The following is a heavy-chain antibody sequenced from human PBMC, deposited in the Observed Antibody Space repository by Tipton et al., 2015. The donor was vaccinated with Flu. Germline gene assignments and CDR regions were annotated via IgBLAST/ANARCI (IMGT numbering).Heavy chain of an antibody. Sequence: VQLVQSGAEVKKPGESLKISCKGSGYSFTTYWIGWVRQMPGKGLEWMGIIYPGDSDTRYNPSFQGQVTISADKSMNTAYLQWSSRKASNTAMYYCARLKDYYYDTRGYYMRGWYFDSWGQGTLVTVSS. V-gene: IGHV5-51*01. CDR3: ARLKDYYYDTRGYYMRGWYFDS. CDR2: IYPGDSDT. D-gene: IGHD3-22*01. J-gene: IGHJ4*02. CDR1: GYSFTTYW.